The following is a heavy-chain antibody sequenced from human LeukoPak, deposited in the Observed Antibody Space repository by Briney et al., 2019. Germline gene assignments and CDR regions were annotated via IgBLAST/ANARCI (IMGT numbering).Heavy chain of an antibody. J-gene: IGHJ6*03. CDR3: ARRPHYYYYMDV. CDR2: IYSDNT. V-gene: IGHV3-53*01. CDR1: GFTVSSNS. D-gene: IGHD6-6*01. Sequence: GGSLRLSCTVSGFTVSSNSMSWVRQAPGKGLEWVSFIYSDNTHYSDSVKGRFTISRDNSKNTLYLQMNSLRAEDTAVYYCARRPHYYYYMDVWGKGTTVTVSS.